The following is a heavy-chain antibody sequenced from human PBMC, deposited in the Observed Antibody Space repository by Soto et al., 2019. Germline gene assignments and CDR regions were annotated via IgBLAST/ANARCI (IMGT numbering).Heavy chain of an antibody. Sequence: GGSLRLSCAASGFTFSSYGMHWVRQAPGKGLEWVAVIWYDGSNKYYADSVKGRFTISRDNSKNTLYLQMNSLRAEDTAVYYCARDSTLIAVPTYGMDVWGQGTTVTVSS. V-gene: IGHV3-33*01. CDR3: ARDSTLIAVPTYGMDV. D-gene: IGHD6-19*01. CDR2: IWYDGSNK. J-gene: IGHJ6*02. CDR1: GFTFSSYG.